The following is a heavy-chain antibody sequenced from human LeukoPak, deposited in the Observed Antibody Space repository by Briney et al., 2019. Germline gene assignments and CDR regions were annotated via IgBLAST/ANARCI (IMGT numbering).Heavy chain of an antibody. CDR1: RFTFSRYS. Sequence: GGSLRLSCAASRFTFSRYSLNGLRQAPGKGLEWVSSISSSSSYIYYADSVKGRFTISRDNAKNSLYLQMNSLRAEATAVYYCARDAPYSSGRVGDAFDIWGQGTMVTVSS. CDR3: ARDAPYSSGRVGDAFDI. CDR2: ISSSSSYI. J-gene: IGHJ3*02. V-gene: IGHV3-21*01. D-gene: IGHD6-19*01.